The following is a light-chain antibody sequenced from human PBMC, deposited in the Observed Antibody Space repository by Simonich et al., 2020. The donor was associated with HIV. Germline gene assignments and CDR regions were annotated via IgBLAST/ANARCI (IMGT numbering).Light chain of an antibody. J-gene: IGLJ3*02. CDR3: SSYTNSSWV. V-gene: IGLV2-14*03. CDR1: SSDVGNFKY. CDR2: DVS. Sequence: QSALTQPASVSGSPGQSIPISCTGTSSDVGNFKYVSWYQHPPGKAPKLMLFDVSQLPSDVSNRFSASKSGATASLTISGLQAEDGADYYCSSYTNSSWVFGGGTKLTVL.